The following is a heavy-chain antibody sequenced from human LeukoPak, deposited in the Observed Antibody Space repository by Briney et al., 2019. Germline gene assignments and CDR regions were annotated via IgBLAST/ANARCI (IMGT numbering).Heavy chain of an antibody. D-gene: IGHD2-15*01. Sequence: PGGSLRLSCAASGFTFSSYEMNWVRQAPGKGLEWVSYISSSGSTIYYADSVKGGFTISRDNAKNSLYLQMNSLSAEDTAVYYCARAIGTRAANRGYYSSYGMDVWGKGPTVTVSS. V-gene: IGHV3-48*03. CDR1: GFTFSSYE. J-gene: IGHJ6*04. CDR3: ARAIGTRAANRGYYSSYGMDV. CDR2: ISSSGSTI.